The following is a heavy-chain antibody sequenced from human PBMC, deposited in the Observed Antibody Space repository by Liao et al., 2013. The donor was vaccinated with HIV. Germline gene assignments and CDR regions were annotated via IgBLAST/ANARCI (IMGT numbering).Heavy chain of an antibody. CDR3: ARGHWGPGGVYFDY. D-gene: IGHD7-27*01. CDR1: GGSVSGFY. J-gene: IGHJ4*02. CDR2: IYFSGTT. Sequence: QVHLQESGPGLVKPSETLSLTCKVSGGSVSGFYWSWIRQTAGKGLEWIGRIYFSGTTNYNPSLKSRVTMSVDTSMTQFSLQLTSVTAADTAVYFCARGHWGPGGVYFDYWGLGTLVTVSS. V-gene: IGHV4-4*07.